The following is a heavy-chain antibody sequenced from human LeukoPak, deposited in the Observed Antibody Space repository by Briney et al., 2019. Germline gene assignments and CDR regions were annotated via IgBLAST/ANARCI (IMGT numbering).Heavy chain of an antibody. V-gene: IGHV3-33*06. CDR2: LWSDGTNQ. D-gene: IGHD4-11*01. Sequence: GGSLTLSCAAAGFTFSHYGMHWVRQAPGKGLEWVAVLWSDGTNQYYADSVKGQFTISRDDSGNTVYLQMNSLRPEDTGVYYCAKDAQRGFDYSNSLESWGQGTPVTVST. CDR1: GFTFSHYG. CDR3: AKDAQRGFDYSNSLES. J-gene: IGHJ5*01.